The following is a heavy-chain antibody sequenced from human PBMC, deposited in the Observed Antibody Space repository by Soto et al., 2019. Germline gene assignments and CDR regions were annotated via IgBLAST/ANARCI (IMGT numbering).Heavy chain of an antibody. D-gene: IGHD3-3*02. CDR1: GDSIISRDFY. V-gene: IGHV4-39*01. CDR3: ARHSLALSKNNRFDT. Sequence: ETLSLTYTVSGDSIISRDFYWGWVRQPPGRGLEWIGSIFYLGPSYYNPYLKSRVTMSVDTSKNHLSLRLRSVTDADTALYFCARHSLALSKNNRFDTRGKGILVT. CDR2: IFYLGPS. J-gene: IGHJ5*02.